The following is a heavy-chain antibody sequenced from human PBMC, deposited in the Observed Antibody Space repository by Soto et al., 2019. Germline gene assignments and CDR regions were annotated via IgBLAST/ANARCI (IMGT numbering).Heavy chain of an antibody. Sequence: QVQLQESGPGLVKPSGTLSLTCAVSGGSISSSNWWSWVRQPPGKGLEWIGGIYHSGSTNYNPSLKSRVTISVDKSKNQFSLKLSSVTAADTAVYYCARVWADCSSTGCPRWSNWFDPWGQGTLVTVSS. V-gene: IGHV4-4*02. CDR3: ARVWADCSSTGCPRWSNWFDP. J-gene: IGHJ5*02. CDR1: GGSISSSNW. CDR2: IYHSGST. D-gene: IGHD2-2*01.